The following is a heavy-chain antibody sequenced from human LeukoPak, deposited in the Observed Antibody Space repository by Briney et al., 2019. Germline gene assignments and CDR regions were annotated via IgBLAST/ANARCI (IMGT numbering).Heavy chain of an antibody. V-gene: IGHV1-2*06. CDR2: INPNSGGT. J-gene: IGHJ5*02. CDR3: ARGTYYYDSSGYYYDT. D-gene: IGHD3-22*01. CDR1: GYTLTDYY. Sequence: ASVKVSCKASGYTLTDYYMHWVRQAPGQGLEWMGRINPNSGGTNYAQKFQGRVTMTRDTSISTAYMELSRLRSDDTAVYYCARGTYYYDSSGYYYDTWGQGTLVTVSS.